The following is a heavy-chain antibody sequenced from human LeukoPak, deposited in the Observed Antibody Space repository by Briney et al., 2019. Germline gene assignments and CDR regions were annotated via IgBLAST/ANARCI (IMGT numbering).Heavy chain of an antibody. V-gene: IGHV3-33*01. CDR1: GFTFSKYG. J-gene: IGHJ4*02. D-gene: IGHD3-9*01. Sequence: GKSLRLSCAVSGFTFSKYGMHWVRQAPGKGLEWVSTIRYDGSTEYYADSVRGRFTISRDNSGNTLFLQMNSLGAEDTAVYYCVRDTITYHIFTGSPDYWGQGPLVIVS. CDR3: VRDTITYHIFTGSPDY. CDR2: IRYDGSTE.